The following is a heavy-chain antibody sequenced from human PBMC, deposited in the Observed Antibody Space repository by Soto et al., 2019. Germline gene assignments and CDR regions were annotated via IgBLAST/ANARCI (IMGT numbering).Heavy chain of an antibody. CDR1: GFTFGNFA. J-gene: IGHJ5*01. Sequence: EVQLLESGGGLVQPGGSLALSCAASGFTFGNFAMQWVRQAPGKGLEWVSVIGNGGDGIHYADSVEGRFTVSRDNSRNTMSLQMNSLTVDDTVIYYCATYGQHLIDSWCQRTLVTVST. V-gene: IGHV3-23*01. D-gene: IGHD3-16*01. CDR3: ATYGQHLIDS. CDR2: IGNGGDGI.